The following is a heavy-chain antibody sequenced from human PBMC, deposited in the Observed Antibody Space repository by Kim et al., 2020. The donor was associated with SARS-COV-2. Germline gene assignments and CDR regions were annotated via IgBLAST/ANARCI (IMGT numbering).Heavy chain of an antibody. V-gene: IGHV3-23*01. CDR1: GLTFDNYA. J-gene: IGHJ4*02. Sequence: GGSLRLSCAAAGLTFDNYAMSWVRQAPGKGLEWVSVISGDGANTDYAAPVKGRFTISRDNSKNTLFLQMNSLRAEDTAVYYCAKTVVARWLHVRFFDYWGQGTLVTASS. CDR2: ISGDGANT. D-gene: IGHD5-12*01. CDR3: AKTVVARWLHVRFFDY.